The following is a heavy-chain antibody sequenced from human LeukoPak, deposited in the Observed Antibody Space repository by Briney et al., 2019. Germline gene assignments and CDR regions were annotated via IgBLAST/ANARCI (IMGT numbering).Heavy chain of an antibody. Sequence: GGSLRPSCAASGFTVSSNYMSWVRQAPGKGLEWVSVIYSGGSTYYADSVKGRFTISRDNSKNTLYLQMNSLRAEDTAVYYCARERRRYCSSTSCYRGPYYYYGMDVWGQGTTVTVSS. J-gene: IGHJ6*02. CDR1: GFTVSSNY. V-gene: IGHV3-66*01. D-gene: IGHD2-2*01. CDR3: ARERRRYCSSTSCYRGPYYYYGMDV. CDR2: IYSGGST.